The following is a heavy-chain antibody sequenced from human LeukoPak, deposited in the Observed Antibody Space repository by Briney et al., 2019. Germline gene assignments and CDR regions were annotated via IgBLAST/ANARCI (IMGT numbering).Heavy chain of an antibody. J-gene: IGHJ5*02. V-gene: IGHV4-59*01. D-gene: IGHD6-13*01. Sequence: SETLSLTCTVSGGSISSYYWSWIRQPPGKGLEWIEYIYYSGSTNYNPSLKSRVTISVDTSKNQFSLKLSSVTAADTAVYYCARDDRYSSSWYESDPWGQGTLVTVSS. CDR2: IYYSGST. CDR3: ARDDRYSSSWYESDP. CDR1: GGSISSYY.